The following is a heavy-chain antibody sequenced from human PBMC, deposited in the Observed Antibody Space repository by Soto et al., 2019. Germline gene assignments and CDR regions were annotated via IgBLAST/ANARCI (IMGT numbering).Heavy chain of an antibody. J-gene: IGHJ4*02. D-gene: IGHD4-17*01. CDR2: LKGKTDGGTT. Sequence: LSLSCAVSGFIFSNAWVNWVRQTPGKGLEWVGRLKGKTDGGTTDYAEVVKGRFTISGDESKNTLFLQMNSLETEDTAVYYCATSGTMVYGDSTRPHFDYWGQGTQVTVSS. CDR1: GFIFSNAW. V-gene: IGHV3-15*07. CDR3: ATSGTMVYGDSTRPHFDY.